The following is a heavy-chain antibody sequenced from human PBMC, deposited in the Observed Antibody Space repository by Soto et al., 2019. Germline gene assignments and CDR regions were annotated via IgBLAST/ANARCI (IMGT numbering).Heavy chain of an antibody. D-gene: IGHD3-22*01. Sequence: SETLSLTCTVSGGSISSYYWSWIRQPPGKGLEWIGYIYYSGSTNYNPSLKSRVTISVDTSKNQFSLKLSSVTAADTAVYYCGRRGGYYYDSSGYTYYYYGMDVWGQGTTVTVSS. V-gene: IGHV4-59*08. CDR1: GGSISSYY. CDR2: IYYSGST. CDR3: GRRGGYYYDSSGYTYYYYGMDV. J-gene: IGHJ6*02.